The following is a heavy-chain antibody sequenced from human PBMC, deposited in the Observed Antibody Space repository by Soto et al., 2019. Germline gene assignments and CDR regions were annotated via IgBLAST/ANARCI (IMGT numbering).Heavy chain of an antibody. J-gene: IGHJ4*02. Sequence: PGGSLRLSCAASGFSFSSYAMSWVRQAPGKGLEWVSAISGSGGSTYYADSVRGRFTISRDNSKNTLYLQMNSLRAEDTAVHYCATSPYYHDSSGYTIFDYWGRGTLVTAPQ. CDR2: ISGSGGST. D-gene: IGHD3-22*01. CDR3: ATSPYYHDSSGYTIFDY. CDR1: GFSFSSYA. V-gene: IGHV3-23*01.